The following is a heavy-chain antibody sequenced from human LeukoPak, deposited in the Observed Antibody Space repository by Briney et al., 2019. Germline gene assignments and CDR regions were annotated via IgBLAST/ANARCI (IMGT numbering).Heavy chain of an antibody. D-gene: IGHD3-9*01. V-gene: IGHV3-23*01. Sequence: GGSLRLSCAASGFTFSSYAMSWVRQAPGKGLEWVSGISLDGATTYYAGSVEGRFTISRDNSKNTLYLQMNSLRADDTAVYYCVEYHGWLLYSWGQGTLVTVSS. CDR2: ISLDGATT. CDR1: GFTFSSYA. CDR3: VEYHGWLLYS. J-gene: IGHJ4*02.